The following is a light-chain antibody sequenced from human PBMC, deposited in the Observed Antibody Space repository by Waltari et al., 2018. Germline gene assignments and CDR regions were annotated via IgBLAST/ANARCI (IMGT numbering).Light chain of an antibody. CDR2: EVT. J-gene: IGLJ1*01. V-gene: IGLV2-23*02. Sequence: QSALTQPASVSGSPGQSITISCTGTSSDVGAYNLFSWYQQHPGKAPNLMIYEVTNRPSGVSNRFSGSKSGNTASLTISGLQAEDEAEYYCCSFAGSSTYYVFGPGTKVTVL. CDR1: SSDVGAYNL. CDR3: CSFAGSSTYYV.